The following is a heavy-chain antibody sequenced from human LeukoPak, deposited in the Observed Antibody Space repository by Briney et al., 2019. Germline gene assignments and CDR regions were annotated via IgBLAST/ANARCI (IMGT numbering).Heavy chain of an antibody. Sequence: GGTLRLSCAPSGFTFSSYAMSWVRQAPGKGLEWVSAISGCGGSTYYADSVKGRFPISRDNSKNTLYLQMNSLRAEDTAVYYCAKDLYYDSSGCGDYWGQGTLVTVFS. D-gene: IGHD3-22*01. CDR1: GFTFSSYA. J-gene: IGHJ4*02. V-gene: IGHV3-23*01. CDR3: AKDLYYDSSGCGDY. CDR2: ISGCGGST.